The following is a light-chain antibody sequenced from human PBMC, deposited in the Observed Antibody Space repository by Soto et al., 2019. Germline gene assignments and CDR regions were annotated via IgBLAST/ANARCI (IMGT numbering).Light chain of an antibody. CDR3: QKYNGAPLT. CDR1: QGIRSY. V-gene: IGKV1-27*01. Sequence: DVQMTQSPSSLSASIGDTVTITCRASQGIRSYLAWYQQKPGKVPKLLMYAASRLQSGVPSRFSGSGSGTDFTLTISSLQPEDVATYYCQKYNGAPLTFGGGTKVEIK. J-gene: IGKJ4*01. CDR2: AAS.